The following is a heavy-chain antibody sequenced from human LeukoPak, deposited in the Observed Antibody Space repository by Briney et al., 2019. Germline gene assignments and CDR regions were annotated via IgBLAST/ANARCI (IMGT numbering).Heavy chain of an antibody. Sequence: PSETLSLTCTVSGGSISSGSYYWSWIRQPAGKGLEWIGRIYTSGSNNYNPSLKSRVTISVDTSKTQFSLKLSSVTAADTAVYYCARAGYDFWSGYYDGFDYWGQGTLVTVSS. CDR1: GGSISSGSYY. D-gene: IGHD3-3*01. J-gene: IGHJ4*02. V-gene: IGHV4-61*02. CDR2: IYTSGSN. CDR3: ARAGYDFWSGYYDGFDY.